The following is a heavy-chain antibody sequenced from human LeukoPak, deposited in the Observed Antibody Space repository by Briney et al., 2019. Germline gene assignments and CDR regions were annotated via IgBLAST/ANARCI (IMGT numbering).Heavy chain of an antibody. CDR1: GGSISSSNYY. D-gene: IGHD3-10*01. J-gene: IGHJ3*02. CDR3: ARVWQYYYGSGSKEAFDI. Sequence: SETLSLTCTVSGGSISSSNYYWGWIRQPPGKGLEWIGNIYYTGSTYYNPSLKSRVAISVDTSKNQFSLKLSSVTAADTAVYYCARVWQYYYGSGSKEAFDIWGQGTMVTVSS. CDR2: IYYTGST. V-gene: IGHV4-39*07.